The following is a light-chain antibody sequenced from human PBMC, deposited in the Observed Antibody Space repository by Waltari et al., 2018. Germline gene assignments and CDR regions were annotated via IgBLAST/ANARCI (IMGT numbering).Light chain of an antibody. V-gene: IGLV2-14*03. CDR3: SSFTGSRTWL. CDR2: GVS. Sequence: QSALTQPASVSGSPGQSITISCTGTDSDIVPYNYVSWYQQHPGRAPQLIIYGVSDRPSGVSNRVSGSKSGHTASLSIAGLQAEDEADYYCSSFTGSRTWLFGGGTKVTVL. J-gene: IGLJ3*02. CDR1: DSDIVPYNY.